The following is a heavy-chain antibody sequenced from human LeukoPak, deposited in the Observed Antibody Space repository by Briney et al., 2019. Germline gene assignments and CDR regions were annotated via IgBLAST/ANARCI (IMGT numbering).Heavy chain of an antibody. D-gene: IGHD6-19*01. V-gene: IGHV4-34*01. CDR1: GGSFSGYY. Sequence: SETLSLTCAVYGGSFSGYYWSWIRQPPGKGLEWIGEINHSGSTNYNPSLKSRVTISVDTSKNQFSLKLSSVTAADAAVYYCARGGQWLGLNYYYYYGMDVWGQGTTVTVSS. CDR2: INHSGST. CDR3: ARGGQWLGLNYYYYYGMDV. J-gene: IGHJ6*02.